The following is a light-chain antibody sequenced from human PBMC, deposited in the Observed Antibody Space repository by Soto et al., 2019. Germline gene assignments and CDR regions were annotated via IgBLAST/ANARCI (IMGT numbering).Light chain of an antibody. CDR3: CSYAGSDSYV. V-gene: IGLV2-11*01. CDR2: DVS. Sequence: QSALTQPRSVSGSPGQSVTISCTGTSSDVGGYNYVSWYQQHPGKAPKLMIYDVSKRPSGVPDRSSGSKSGNTASLTISGLQAEDEADYYCCSYAGSDSYVFGTGTKLTVL. CDR1: SSDVGGYNY. J-gene: IGLJ1*01.